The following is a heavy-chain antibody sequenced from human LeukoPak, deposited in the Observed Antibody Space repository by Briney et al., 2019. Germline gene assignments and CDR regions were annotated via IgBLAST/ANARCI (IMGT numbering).Heavy chain of an antibody. CDR3: ARAEGGDIVVVPAASLDY. D-gene: IGHD2-2*01. CDR1: GGSFSGYY. V-gene: IGHV4-34*01. Sequence: SETLSLTCAVYGGSFSGYYWSWIRQPPGKGRERIGEINHSGSTNYNPSLKSRVTISVETSKNQFSLKLSSVTAADTAVYYCARAEGGDIVVVPAASLDYWGQGTLVTVSS. CDR2: INHSGST. J-gene: IGHJ4*02.